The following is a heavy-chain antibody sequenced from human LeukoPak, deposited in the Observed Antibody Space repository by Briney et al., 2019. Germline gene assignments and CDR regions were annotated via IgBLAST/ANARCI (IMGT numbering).Heavy chain of an antibody. Sequence: SETLSLTCAVYGGSFSGYYWGWIRQPPGKGLEWIASIHYSETTYYNPSLKSRVTISVDTSKNHFSLRLSSVTAADTAVYYCARGPTYQPIDYWGQGTLVTVSS. D-gene: IGHD2-2*01. CDR2: IHYSETT. CDR3: ARGPTYQPIDY. V-gene: IGHV4-59*05. CDR1: GGSFSGYY. J-gene: IGHJ4*02.